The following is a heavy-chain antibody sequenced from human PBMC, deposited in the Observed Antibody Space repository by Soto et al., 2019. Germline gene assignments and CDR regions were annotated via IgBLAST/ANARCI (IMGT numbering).Heavy chain of an antibody. CDR3: ARRGSTTMYYGMDV. V-gene: IGHV4-59*01. J-gene: IGHJ6*02. CDR1: GGSISSYY. D-gene: IGHD4-17*01. CDR2: IYYSGST. Sequence: SETLSLTCTVSGGSISSYYWSWIRQPPGKGLEWIGYIYYSGSTNYNPSLKSRVTISVDTSKNQFSLKLSSVTAADTAVYYCARRGSTTMYYGMDVWGQGTTVTVSS.